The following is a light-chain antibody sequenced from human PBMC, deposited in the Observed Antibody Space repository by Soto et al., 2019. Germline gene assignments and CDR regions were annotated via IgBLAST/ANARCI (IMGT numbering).Light chain of an antibody. V-gene: IGLV2-14*01. Sequence: QSALTQHASVSGSPGKSITISCTGTSSDIGAYTYVSWYQQHPGKAPKLMIYEVSNRPSGVSNRFSGSKSGNTASLTISGLQAEDEADYYCSSYTTSTTQVFGTGTKVT. CDR2: EVS. CDR3: SSYTTSTTQV. CDR1: SSDIGAYTY. J-gene: IGLJ1*01.